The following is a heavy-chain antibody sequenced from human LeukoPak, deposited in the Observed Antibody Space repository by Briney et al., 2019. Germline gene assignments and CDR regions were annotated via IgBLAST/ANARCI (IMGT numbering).Heavy chain of an antibody. CDR3: TRGGVLELRDWFDP. V-gene: IGHV3-74*01. D-gene: IGHD1-7*01. J-gene: IGHJ5*02. CDR1: GFTFSSYW. CDR2: INSYGSST. Sequence: GGSLRLSCAASGFTFSSYWMHWVRQAPGKGLVWVSRINSYGSSTSYADSVKGRFTISRDNAKNTLYLQMNSLRAEDTAVYYCTRGGVLELRDWFDPWGQGTLVTVSS.